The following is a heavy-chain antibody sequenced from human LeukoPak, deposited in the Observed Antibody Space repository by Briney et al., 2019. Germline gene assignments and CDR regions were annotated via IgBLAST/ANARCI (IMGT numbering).Heavy chain of an antibody. CDR3: ARGLGSSSWYIGANWFDP. Sequence: SSETLSLTCTVSGGSITTGGYFWTWIRQHPGKGLEWIGHIYDGGSTNYNPSLKSRVTISVDTSKNQFSLKLSSVTAADTAVYYCARGLGSSSWYIGANWFDPWGQGTLVTVSS. V-gene: IGHV4-61*08. J-gene: IGHJ5*02. CDR1: GGSITTGGYF. CDR2: IYDGGST. D-gene: IGHD6-13*01.